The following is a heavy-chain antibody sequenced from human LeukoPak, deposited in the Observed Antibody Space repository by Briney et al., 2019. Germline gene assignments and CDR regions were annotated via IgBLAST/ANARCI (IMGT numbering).Heavy chain of an antibody. Sequence: GRSLRLSCAASGFTFDDYAMHWVRQAPGEGLEWVSGISWNSGSIGYADSVKGRFTISRDNAKNSLYLQMNSLRAEDTALYYCAKVWGSGSYGYYYYGMDVWGQGTTVTVSS. D-gene: IGHD3-10*01. CDR3: AKVWGSGSYGYYYYGMDV. V-gene: IGHV3-9*01. CDR2: ISWNSGSI. J-gene: IGHJ6*02. CDR1: GFTFDDYA.